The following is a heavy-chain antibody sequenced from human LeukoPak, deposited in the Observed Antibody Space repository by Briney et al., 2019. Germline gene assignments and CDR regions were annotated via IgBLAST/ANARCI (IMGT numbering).Heavy chain of an antibody. Sequence: PSETLSLTCAVYGGSFSGYYWSWIRQPPGKGLEWIGEINHSGSTNYNPSLKSRVTISVDTSKNQFSLKLSSVTAADTAVYYCARGLGSGYTDNWGQGTLVTVSS. CDR1: GGSFSGYY. J-gene: IGHJ4*02. D-gene: IGHD3-22*01. CDR3: ARGLGSGYTDN. CDR2: INHSGST. V-gene: IGHV4-34*01.